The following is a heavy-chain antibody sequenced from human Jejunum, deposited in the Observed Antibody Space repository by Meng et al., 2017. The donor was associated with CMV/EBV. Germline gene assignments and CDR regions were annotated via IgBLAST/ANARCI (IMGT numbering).Heavy chain of an antibody. V-gene: IGHV4-4*07. J-gene: IGHJ4*02. Sequence: QVQRQESGPGLVKPSETLSLICTVSGGSINNYYWNWIRQSAGKGLEWIGRIYTSGSTNYNPSLQSRVTMSVDTSKNQFSLKLTSVTAADTAVYYCARGYSSDWYDYWGQGALVTVSS. D-gene: IGHD6-19*01. CDR2: IYTSGST. CDR3: ARGYSSDWYDY. CDR1: GGSINNYY.